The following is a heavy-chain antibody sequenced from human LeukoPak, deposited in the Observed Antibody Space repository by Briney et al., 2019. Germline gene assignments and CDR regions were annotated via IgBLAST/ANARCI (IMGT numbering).Heavy chain of an antibody. V-gene: IGHV3-23*01. Sequence: GGSLRLSCVASGFTFSSYATNWVRQVPGKGLEWVSAISGSGGSTFYVDSVKGRFTISRDNSKNTLYLQMNSLRAEDTAVYCCAMSYSSSSVVAFDIWGQGTMVTVSS. CDR3: AMSYSSSSVVAFDI. CDR2: ISGSGGST. CDR1: GFTFSSYA. D-gene: IGHD6-6*01. J-gene: IGHJ3*02.